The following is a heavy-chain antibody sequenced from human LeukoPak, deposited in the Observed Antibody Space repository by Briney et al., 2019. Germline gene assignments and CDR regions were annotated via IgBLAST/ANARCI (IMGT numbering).Heavy chain of an antibody. CDR2: INPNSGGT. CDR1: GYTFTGYY. CDR3: ARVREPYYYYYYMDV. V-gene: IGHV1-2*02. J-gene: IGHJ6*03. Sequence: ASVKVSCKASGYTFTGYYMHWVRQAPGQGLEWMGWINPNSGGTNYAQKFQGRVTMTRDTSISTAYMELSRLRSDDTAVYYCARVREPYYYYYYMDVWGKGTTVTISS. D-gene: IGHD1-26*01.